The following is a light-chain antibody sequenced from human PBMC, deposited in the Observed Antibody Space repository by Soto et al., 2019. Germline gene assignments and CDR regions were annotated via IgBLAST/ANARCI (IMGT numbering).Light chain of an antibody. Sequence: DIQMTQSPSSLSASVGDRVTITCRASQSISSYLNWYQQKPGKAPKLLIYGASSLRSGVPSRFSGSGSGTDFTLTISSLQPEDFATYYCQQTYSSPYTFGQGTKLEIK. V-gene: IGKV1-39*01. CDR1: QSISSY. J-gene: IGKJ2*01. CDR2: GAS. CDR3: QQTYSSPYT.